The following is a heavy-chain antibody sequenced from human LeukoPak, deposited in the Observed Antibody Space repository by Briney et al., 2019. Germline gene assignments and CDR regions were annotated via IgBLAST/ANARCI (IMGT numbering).Heavy chain of an antibody. CDR1: GYTFTSYG. CDR3: AREVWFGELSERTLDY. Sequence: ASVKVSCKASGYTFTSYGISWVRQAPGQGLEWMGWISAYNGNTNYAQKLLGRVTMTTDTSTSTAYMELRSLRSDDTAVYYYAREVWFGELSERTLDYWGQGTLVTVSS. J-gene: IGHJ4*02. V-gene: IGHV1-18*01. D-gene: IGHD3-10*01. CDR2: ISAYNGNT.